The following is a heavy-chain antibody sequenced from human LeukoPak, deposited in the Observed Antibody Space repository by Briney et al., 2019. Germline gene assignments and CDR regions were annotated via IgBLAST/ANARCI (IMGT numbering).Heavy chain of an antibody. D-gene: IGHD2-15*01. CDR2: INHSGST. CDR3: ARGRYCSGGSCSFDP. V-gene: IGHV4-34*01. Sequence: SETLSLTCAVYGGSFSGYYWSWIRQPPGKGLEWIGEINHSGSTNYNPSLKSRVTISVDTSKNQSSLKLSSVTAADTAVYYCARGRYCSGGSCSFDPWGQGTLVTVSS. CDR1: GGSFSGYY. J-gene: IGHJ5*02.